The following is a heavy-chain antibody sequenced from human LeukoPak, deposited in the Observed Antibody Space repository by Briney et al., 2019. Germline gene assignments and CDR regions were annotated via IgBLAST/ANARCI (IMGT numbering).Heavy chain of an antibody. V-gene: IGHV3-11*04. Sequence: GGSLRLSCAASGFTFSDYYMSWIRQAPGKGLEWVSYISSSGSTIYYADSVKGRFTISRDNAKNSLYLQMNSLRAEDTAVYHCATLGSSWYRNYYYYMDVWGKGTTVTVSS. J-gene: IGHJ6*03. D-gene: IGHD6-13*01. CDR2: ISSSGSTI. CDR3: ATLGSSWYRNYYYYMDV. CDR1: GFTFSDYY.